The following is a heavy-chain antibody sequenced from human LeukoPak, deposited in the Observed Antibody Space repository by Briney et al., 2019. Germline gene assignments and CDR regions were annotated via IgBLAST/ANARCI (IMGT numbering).Heavy chain of an antibody. CDR3: ARGRNWIFDY. Sequence: PGGSLRLSCAASGFIFSSYEMNWVRQAPGKGLEWVSYISSRGGTIYYAGSLKGRFTISRDNAKNSLYLQMNSLRAEDTAIYYCARGRNWIFDYWGQGTLVTVSS. CDR2: ISSRGGTI. J-gene: IGHJ4*02. D-gene: IGHD1-1*01. CDR1: GFIFSSYE. V-gene: IGHV3-48*03.